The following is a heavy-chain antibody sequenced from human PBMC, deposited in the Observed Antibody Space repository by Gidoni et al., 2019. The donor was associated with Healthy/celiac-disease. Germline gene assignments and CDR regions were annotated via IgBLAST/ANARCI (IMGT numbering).Heavy chain of an antibody. CDR1: GGSISSYY. CDR3: ARMGIAAAGSVGTYYGMDV. D-gene: IGHD6-13*01. CDR2: IYYSGST. Sequence: QVQLQESGPGLVKHSETLSLTCTVSGGSISSYYWSWIRQPPGKGLEWIGYIYYSGSTNYNPSLKSRVTISVDTSKNQFSLKLSSVTAADTAVYYCARMGIAAAGSVGTYYGMDVWGQGTTVTVSS. V-gene: IGHV4-59*01. J-gene: IGHJ6*02.